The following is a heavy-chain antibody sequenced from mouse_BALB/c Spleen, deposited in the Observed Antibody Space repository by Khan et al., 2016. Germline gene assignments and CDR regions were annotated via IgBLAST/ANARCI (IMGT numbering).Heavy chain of an antibody. D-gene: IGHD2-12*01. CDR1: DYTFSSHW. Sequence: QVQLQQSGAELAKPGASVKMSCKASDYTFSSHWMHWIKQRPGQGLEWIGYINPSSGYTEYSQKFKDKATLTADKSSSTAYMQLSSLTSDDSAIYYCTRVYYSYAMDYWGQGTSVTVSS. CDR3: TRVYYSYAMDY. CDR2: INPSSGYT. J-gene: IGHJ4*01. V-gene: IGHV1-7*01.